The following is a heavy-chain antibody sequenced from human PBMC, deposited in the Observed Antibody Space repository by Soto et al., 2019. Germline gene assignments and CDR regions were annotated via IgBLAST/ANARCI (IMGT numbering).Heavy chain of an antibody. J-gene: IGHJ4*02. Sequence: GGSLRLSCVAPGFTFSSYSMVWVRQAPGKGLEWVSYIFASSTPIYYADSVKGRFTVSRDNAKNSLFLLMNSLRAEDTAVYYCARDKDWAFDYWGQGTLVTVSS. D-gene: IGHD3-9*01. CDR1: GFTFSSYS. CDR3: ARDKDWAFDY. CDR2: IFASSTPI. V-gene: IGHV3-48*04.